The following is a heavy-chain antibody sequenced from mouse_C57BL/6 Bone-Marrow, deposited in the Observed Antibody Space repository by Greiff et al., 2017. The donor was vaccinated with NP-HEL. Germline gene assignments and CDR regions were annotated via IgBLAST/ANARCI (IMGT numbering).Heavy chain of an antibody. CDR3: ARYRASTGTRAMDY. Sequence: VQLQQSGAELAKPGASVKLSCKASGYTFTSYWMHWVKQRPGQGLEWIGYINPSSGYTKYNQKFKDKATLNADKSSSTAYMQLSSLTYEDSAVYYCARYRASTGTRAMDYWGQGTSVTVSS. CDR1: GYTFTSYW. V-gene: IGHV1-7*01. CDR2: INPSSGYT. J-gene: IGHJ4*01. D-gene: IGHD4-1*02.